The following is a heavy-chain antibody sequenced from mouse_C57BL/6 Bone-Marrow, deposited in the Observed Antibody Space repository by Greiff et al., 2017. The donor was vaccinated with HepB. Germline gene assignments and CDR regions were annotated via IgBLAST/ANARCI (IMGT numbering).Heavy chain of an antibody. Sequence: QVQLKQPGAELVKPGASVKLSCKASGYTFTSYWMHWVKQRPGQGLEWIGMIHPNSGSTNYNEKFKSKATLTVDKSSSTAYMQLSSLTSEDSAVYYCARTTKGWFAYWGQGTLVTVSA. CDR2: IHPNSGST. J-gene: IGHJ3*01. CDR1: GYTFTSYW. V-gene: IGHV1-64*01. D-gene: IGHD2-14*01. CDR3: ARTTKGWFAY.